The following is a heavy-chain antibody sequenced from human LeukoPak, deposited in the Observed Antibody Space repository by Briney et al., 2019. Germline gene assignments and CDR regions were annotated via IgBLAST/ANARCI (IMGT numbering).Heavy chain of an antibody. V-gene: IGHV4-39*01. CDR1: GRSIRSSSYY. CDR3: ARSLIVTGYFGY. D-gene: IGHD3-9*01. CDR2: IYYSGSN. J-gene: IGHJ4*02. Sequence: SETLSLPCTVSGRSIRSSSYYWGWIRQPPGKGLEWIGSIYYSGSNYDNPSLTSRLTMSVDTSKNQSSLKLSSVTAADTAVYYCARSLIVTGYFGYWSQGTLVTVSS.